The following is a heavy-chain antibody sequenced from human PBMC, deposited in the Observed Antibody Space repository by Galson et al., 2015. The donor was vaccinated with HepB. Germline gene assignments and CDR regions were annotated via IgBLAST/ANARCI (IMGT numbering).Heavy chain of an antibody. Sequence: SETLSLTCAVYGGSFSGYYWSWIRQPPGKGLEWIGEINHSGSTNYNPSLKSRVTISVDTSKNQFSLKLSSVTAADTAVYYCARDDILTGYSSLDYWGQGTLVTVSS. V-gene: IGHV4-34*01. D-gene: IGHD3-9*01. CDR3: ARDDILTGYSSLDY. CDR1: GGSFSGYY. J-gene: IGHJ4*02. CDR2: INHSGST.